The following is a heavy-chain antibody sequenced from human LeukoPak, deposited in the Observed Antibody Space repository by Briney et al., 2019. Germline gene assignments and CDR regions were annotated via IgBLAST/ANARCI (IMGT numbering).Heavy chain of an antibody. V-gene: IGHV3-23*01. CDR1: GFPFSSHA. D-gene: IGHD3-10*01. Sequence: GGSLRLSCAASGFPFSSHAMSWVRQAPGKGLEWVSYISSSGYDTSYADSVKGRFTISRDKSKNTLYLQMNSLRAEDTAVYYCTKDPYGSGSFPYNWGQGALVTVSS. CDR3: TKDPYGSGSFPYN. J-gene: IGHJ4*02. CDR2: ISSSGYDT.